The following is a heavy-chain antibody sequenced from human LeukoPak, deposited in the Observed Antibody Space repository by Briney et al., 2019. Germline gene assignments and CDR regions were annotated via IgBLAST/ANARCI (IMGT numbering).Heavy chain of an antibody. CDR1: GYSITSGYY. CDR2: IYHSGST. V-gene: IGHV4-38-2*02. Sequence: SETLSLTCTASGYSITSGYYWGWIRQPPGKGLEWIGSIYHSGSTFYNPSLKSRVTISVDPSKNQFSLKLSSVTAADTAVYYCARLRGATNYWGQGTLVTVSS. CDR3: ARLRGATNY. J-gene: IGHJ4*02. D-gene: IGHD1-26*01.